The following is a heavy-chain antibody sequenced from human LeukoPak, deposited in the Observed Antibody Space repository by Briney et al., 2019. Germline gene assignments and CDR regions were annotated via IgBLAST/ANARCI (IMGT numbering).Heavy chain of an antibody. CDR3: ARGAYDSSGYPGGN. V-gene: IGHV3-7*01. D-gene: IGHD3-22*01. Sequence: GGSLRLSCAASGFTFSSYWMSWVRQAPGKGLEWVANIKQDGSEKYYVDSEKGRFTISRDNAKNSLYLQMNSLRAEDTAVYYCARGAYDSSGYPGGNWGQGTLVTVSS. CDR1: GFTFSSYW. CDR2: IKQDGSEK. J-gene: IGHJ4*02.